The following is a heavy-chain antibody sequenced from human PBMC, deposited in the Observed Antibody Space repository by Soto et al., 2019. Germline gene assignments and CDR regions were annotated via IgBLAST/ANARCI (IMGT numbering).Heavy chain of an antibody. CDR1: GGSFSGYY. D-gene: IGHD3-3*01. V-gene: IGHV4-34*01. CDR3: ARGKRRITIFGVVIASSLGANWFDP. J-gene: IGHJ5*02. CDR2: INHSGST. Sequence: SETLSLTXAVYGGSFSGYYWSWIRQPPGKGLEWIGEINHSGSTNYNPSLKSRVTISVDTSKNQFSLKLSSVTAADTAVYYCARGKRRITIFGVVIASSLGANWFDPWGQGTLVTVS.